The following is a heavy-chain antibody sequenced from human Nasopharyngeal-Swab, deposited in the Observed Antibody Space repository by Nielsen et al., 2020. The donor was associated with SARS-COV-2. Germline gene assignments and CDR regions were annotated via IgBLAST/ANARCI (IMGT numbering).Heavy chain of an antibody. J-gene: IGHJ3*02. CDR1: GYTFTGSY. CDR3: ARGYYYDSLDAFDI. Sequence: ASVKVSCKASGYTFTGSYIHWVRQAPGQGLEWIGRINPNSGGTNYAQKFQGRVTMTRDTSISTAYMELSRLRSDDTAVYYCARGYYYDSLDAFDIWGQGTMVTVSS. V-gene: IGHV1-2*06. D-gene: IGHD3-22*01. CDR2: INPNSGGT.